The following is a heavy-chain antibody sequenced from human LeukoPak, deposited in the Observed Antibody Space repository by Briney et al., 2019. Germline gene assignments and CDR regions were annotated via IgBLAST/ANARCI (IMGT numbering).Heavy chain of an antibody. J-gene: IGHJ5*02. CDR2: IYYSGST. V-gene: IGHV4-30-4*01. D-gene: IGHD6-6*01. CDR3: ARGSDEIAARPGDNWFDP. Sequence: PSETLSLTCTVSGGSISSGDYYWSWIRQPPGKGLEWIGYIYYSGSTYYNPSLKSRVTISVDTSKNQFSLKLSSVTAADTAVYYCARGSDEIAARPGDNWFDPWGQGTLVTVSS. CDR1: GGSISSGDYY.